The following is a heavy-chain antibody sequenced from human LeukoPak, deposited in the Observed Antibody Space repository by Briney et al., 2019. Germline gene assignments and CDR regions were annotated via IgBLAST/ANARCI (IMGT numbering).Heavy chain of an antibody. J-gene: IGHJ5*02. CDR1: GGSISSGGYY. CDR2: IYYSGTT. CDR3: ARRAVPNWFDP. Sequence: SQTLSLTCTVSGGSISSGGYYWSWIRQHPGKGLEWIGYIYYSGTTYYNPSLKSRVTILVDTSKNQFSLKLSSVTAADTAVYYCARRAVPNWFDPWGQGTLVTVSS. V-gene: IGHV4-31*03.